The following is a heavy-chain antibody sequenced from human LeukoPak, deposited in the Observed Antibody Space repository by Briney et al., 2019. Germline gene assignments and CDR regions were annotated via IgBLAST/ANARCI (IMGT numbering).Heavy chain of an antibody. V-gene: IGHV3-30-3*01. Sequence: HPGGSLRLSCVASGFTFGIYAMHWVRQAPGKGLEWVALISYDGSNKYYADSVKGRFTISRDNSKNTLYLQMNSLRPEDTAVYYGTTGSGSYFRTPKDYYYYGMDVWGQGTTVTVSS. CDR3: TTGSGSYFRTPKDYYYYGMDV. CDR2: ISYDGSNK. D-gene: IGHD3-10*01. CDR1: GFTFGIYA. J-gene: IGHJ6*02.